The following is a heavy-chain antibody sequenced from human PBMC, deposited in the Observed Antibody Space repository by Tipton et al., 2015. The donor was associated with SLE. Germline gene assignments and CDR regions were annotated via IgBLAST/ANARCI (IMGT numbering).Heavy chain of an antibody. CDR1: GGSFSGFY. V-gene: IGHV4-34*01. J-gene: IGHJ4*02. D-gene: IGHD3-22*01. CDR2: IDHSGST. Sequence: TLSLTCAVYGGSFSGFYWNWIRQPPGKGLEWIGEIDHSGSTNYNPSLKSRVTISLDTSKNQLSLRVSSVTAADTAVYYCARSLDSSGTFDYWGQGTLVTVSS. CDR3: ARSLDSSGTFDY.